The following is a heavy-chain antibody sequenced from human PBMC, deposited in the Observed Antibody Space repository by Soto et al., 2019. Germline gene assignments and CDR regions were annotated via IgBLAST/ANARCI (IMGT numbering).Heavy chain of an antibody. D-gene: IGHD2-15*01. CDR3: ARSRDIVVVVAAEEFDP. Sequence: SETLSLTCTVSGGSISSYYWSWIRQPPGKGLEWIGYIYYSGSTNYNPSLESRVTISVDTSKNQFSLKLSSVTAADTAVYYCARSRDIVVVVAAEEFDPWGQGTLVTVSS. CDR1: GGSISSYY. V-gene: IGHV4-59*01. J-gene: IGHJ5*02. CDR2: IYYSGST.